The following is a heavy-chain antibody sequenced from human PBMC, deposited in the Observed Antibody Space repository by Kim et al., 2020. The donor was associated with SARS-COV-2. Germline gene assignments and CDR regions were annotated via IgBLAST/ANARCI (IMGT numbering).Heavy chain of an antibody. CDR2: ISSSGSTI. CDR1: GFTFSSYE. CDR3: AREAYCSGGSCYYVVTGYAFDS. J-gene: IGHJ3*02. Sequence: GGSLRLSCAVSGFTFSSYEMNWVRQAPGKGLEWVSYISSSGSTIYYADSVTGRFTISRDNAKNSLYLQMNSLRAEDTAVYYCAREAYCSGGSCYYVVTGYAFDSWGQGTMVSVSS. V-gene: IGHV3-48*03. D-gene: IGHD2-15*01.